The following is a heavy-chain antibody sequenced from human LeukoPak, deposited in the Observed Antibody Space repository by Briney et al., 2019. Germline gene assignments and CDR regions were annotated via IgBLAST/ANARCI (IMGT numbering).Heavy chain of an antibody. V-gene: IGHV1-24*01. J-gene: IGHJ4*02. CDR3: ATAGPWLVFDY. Sequence: ASVKVSCKVSGYTLTELSMHWVRQAPGKGLEWMGGFDPEDGETIYAQKFQGRVTTTEDTSTDTAYMELSSLRSEDTAVYYCATAGPWLVFDYWGQGTLVTVPS. CDR1: GYTLTELS. D-gene: IGHD6-19*01. CDR2: FDPEDGET.